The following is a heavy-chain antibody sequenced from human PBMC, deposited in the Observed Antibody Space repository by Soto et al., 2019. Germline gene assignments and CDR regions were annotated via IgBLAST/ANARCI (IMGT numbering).Heavy chain of an antibody. CDR2: MNPNSGNT. J-gene: IGHJ6*03. CDR3: ARGDHWNPRGYYYYYMDV. D-gene: IGHD1-1*01. Sequence: QVQLVQSGAEVKKPGASVKVSCKASGYTFTSYDINWVRQATGQGLEWMGWMNPNSGNTGYAQKFQGRVTMTRNTSISTVYMELSSLRSEDTAVYYCARGDHWNPRGYYYYYMDVWGKGTTVTVSS. V-gene: IGHV1-8*01. CDR1: GYTFTSYD.